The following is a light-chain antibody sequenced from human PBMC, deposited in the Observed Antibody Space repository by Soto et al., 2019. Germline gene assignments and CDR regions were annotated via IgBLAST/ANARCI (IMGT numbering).Light chain of an antibody. V-gene: IGKV3-15*01. J-gene: IGKJ1*01. Sequence: EIVMTQSPATLSVSPGERATLSCRASQSVRSNLAWYQQKPGKAPRLLIYGASTRATGIPARFSGSGYGTEFTPTISSLQSEDFAGYYCQHYNNWPRTFGQGTKVEIK. CDR3: QHYNNWPRT. CDR1: QSVRSN. CDR2: GAS.